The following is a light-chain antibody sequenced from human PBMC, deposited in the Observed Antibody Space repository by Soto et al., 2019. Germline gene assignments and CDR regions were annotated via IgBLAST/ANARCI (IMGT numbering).Light chain of an antibody. V-gene: IGLV2-14*01. CDR2: DVS. Sequence: QSALTQPASVSGSAGQSITISCTGTSSDVGYYDYVSWYQQHPGKGPKLMIFDVSDRPSGVSNRFSGSKSGNTASLTISGLQAEDEADYYCSSYTRSSTLVLFGGGTKLTVL. J-gene: IGLJ2*01. CDR3: SSYTRSSTLVL. CDR1: SSDVGYYDY.